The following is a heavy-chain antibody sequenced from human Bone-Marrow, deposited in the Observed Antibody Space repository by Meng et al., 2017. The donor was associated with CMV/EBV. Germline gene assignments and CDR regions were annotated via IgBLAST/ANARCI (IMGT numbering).Heavy chain of an antibody. J-gene: IGHJ5*02. D-gene: IGHD2-15*01. V-gene: IGHV4-39*07. CDR3: AREPSINCSGGSCHLWYSNWFDP. CDR1: GGSISSGDYY. CDR2: INHSGST. Sequence: SETLSLTCTVSGGSISSGDYYWSWIRQPPGKGLEWIGEINHSGSTNYNPSLKSRVTISVDTSKNQFSLKLSSVTAADTAVYYCAREPSINCSGGSCHLWYSNWFDPWGQGTLVTVSS.